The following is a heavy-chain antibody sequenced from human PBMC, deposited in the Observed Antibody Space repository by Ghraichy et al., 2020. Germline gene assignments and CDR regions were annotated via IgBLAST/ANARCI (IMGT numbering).Heavy chain of an antibody. CDR3: TREPPAYCGGDCFPDY. CDR2: IRSKAYGGTA. CDR1: GFTFGDYS. Sequence: GGSLRLSCAASGFTFGDYSISWFRQAPGKGLEWVGFIRSKAYGGTAEYAASVKGRFTISRDDSTRIAYLQMNSLKTEDTAVYYCTREPPAYCGGDCFPDYWGQGTLVTVSS. J-gene: IGHJ4*02. V-gene: IGHV3-49*03. D-gene: IGHD2-21*02.